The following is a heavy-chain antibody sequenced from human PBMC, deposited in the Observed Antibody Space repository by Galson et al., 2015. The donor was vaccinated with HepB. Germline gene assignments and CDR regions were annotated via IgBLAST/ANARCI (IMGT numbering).Heavy chain of an antibody. CDR3: AKDGQTVTTVLDM. Sequence: SLRLSCAASGFTFDDYSMHWVRRAPGKGLEWVSVISWDGGSIYYADSVKGRFTISRDNSKNSLYLQMNSLRTEDTALYYCAKDGQTVTTVLDMWGQGTMVTVSS. CDR1: GFTFDDYS. V-gene: IGHV3-43*01. J-gene: IGHJ3*02. CDR2: ISWDGGSI. D-gene: IGHD4-17*01.